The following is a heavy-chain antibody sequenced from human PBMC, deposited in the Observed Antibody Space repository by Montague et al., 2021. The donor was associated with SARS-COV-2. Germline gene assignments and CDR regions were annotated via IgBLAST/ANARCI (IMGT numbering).Heavy chain of an antibody. V-gene: IGHV4-39*07. J-gene: IGHJ4*02. D-gene: IGHD6-6*01. CDR3: ARDLNEYSSSGGFDY. CDR1: GGSISSSSYY. CDR2: IYYSGST. Sequence: ETLSLTCPVSGGSISSSSYYWGWIRQPPGKGLEWIGSIYYSGSTYYNLSLKSRVTISVDTSKNQFSLKLSSVTAADTAVYYCARDLNEYSSSGGFDYWGQGTLVTVSS.